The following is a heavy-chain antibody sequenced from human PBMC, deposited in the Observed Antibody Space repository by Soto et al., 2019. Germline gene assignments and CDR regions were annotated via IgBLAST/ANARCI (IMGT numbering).Heavy chain of an antibody. D-gene: IGHD3-22*01. V-gene: IGHV3-23*01. CDR3: AKWGYDSSGYFPYSYGMDV. CDR1: GFTFSSYA. J-gene: IGHJ6*02. Sequence: PGGSLRLSGAASGFTFSSYAMSWVRQAPGKGLEWVSAISGSGGSTYYADSVKGRFTISRDNSKNTLYLQMNSLRAEDTAVYYCAKWGYDSSGYFPYSYGMDVWGQGTTVTVSS. CDR2: ISGSGGST.